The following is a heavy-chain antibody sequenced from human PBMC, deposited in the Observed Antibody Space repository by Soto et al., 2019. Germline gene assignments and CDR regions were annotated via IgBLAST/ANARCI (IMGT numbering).Heavy chain of an antibody. D-gene: IGHD6-19*01. Sequence: EVQVLESGGGLVQPGGSLRLSCTGTGFNFSSHGLSWVRQSPGKGREWVSSISTSGGTTYYADSVKGRFIFSRDNSKNMGYLQMNSMRVEGTAVYYSAGGGGYLGGQGTLVIVSS. V-gene: IGHV3-23*01. CDR3: AGGGGYL. CDR2: ISTSGGTT. J-gene: IGHJ4*02. CDR1: GFNFSSHG.